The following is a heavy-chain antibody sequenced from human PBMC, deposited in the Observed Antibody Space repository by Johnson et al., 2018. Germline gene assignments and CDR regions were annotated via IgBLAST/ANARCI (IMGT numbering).Heavy chain of an antibody. CDR3: ARARGYGDGYAFDI. J-gene: IGHJ3*02. CDR2: IHWNGGSS. D-gene: IGHD4-17*01. V-gene: IGHV3-20*04. CDR1: GFTFDNYG. Sequence: EVQLVESGGGVVRPGGSLRLSCAASGFTFDNYGMNWVRQAPGRGLEWVSHIHWNGGSSGYGDSVKGRFTISRDNAKHSLYLQMNSLRAEDTAFYYCARARGYGDGYAFDIWGHGTLVTVSA.